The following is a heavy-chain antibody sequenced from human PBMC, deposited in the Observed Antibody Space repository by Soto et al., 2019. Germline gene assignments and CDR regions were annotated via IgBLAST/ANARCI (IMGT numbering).Heavy chain of an antibody. V-gene: IGHV3-21*01. CDR1: GFTFSIYS. D-gene: IGHD5-12*01. CDR3: ARDARHHVYGGYDPLYGMDV. Sequence: GGSLRLSCAASGFTFSIYSMNWVRQAPGKGLEWVSSISSSSSYIYYADSVKGRFTISRDNAKNSLYLQMNSLRAEDTAVYYCARDARHHVYGGYDPLYGMDVWGQGSTVTVSS. CDR2: ISSSSSYI. J-gene: IGHJ6*02.